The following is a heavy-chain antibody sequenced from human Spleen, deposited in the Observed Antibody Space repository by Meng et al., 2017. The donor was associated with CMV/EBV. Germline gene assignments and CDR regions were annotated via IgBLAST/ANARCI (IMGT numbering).Heavy chain of an antibody. V-gene: IGHV1-2*02. CDR1: GYTFTGYY. D-gene: IGHD2-2*01. J-gene: IGHJ6*02. Sequence: ASVKVSCKASGYTFTGYYMHWVRQAPGQGLEWMGWINPNSGGTNYAQKFQGRVTMTRDTSISTAYMELRRLRSDDTAVYFCARGDIVKVPTEMGDYYHNYGVDVWGQGTTVTVSS. CDR2: INPNSGGT. CDR3: ARGDIVKVPTEMGDYYHNYGVDV.